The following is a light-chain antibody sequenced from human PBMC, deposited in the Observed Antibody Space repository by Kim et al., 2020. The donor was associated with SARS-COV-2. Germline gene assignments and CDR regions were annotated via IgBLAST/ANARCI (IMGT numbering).Light chain of an antibody. V-gene: IGLV1-40*01. J-gene: IGLJ3*02. CDR3: QSSDSSLSGWV. Sequence: MVTLSCTGHNPDIAAGYYVPWYQQLPGTAPTRLIFCNNNRPSGVPDRFSGSTSGTSASLAITGLQAEDEAYYFCQSSDSSLSGWVFGGGTQLTVL. CDR2: CNN. CDR1: NPDIAAGYY.